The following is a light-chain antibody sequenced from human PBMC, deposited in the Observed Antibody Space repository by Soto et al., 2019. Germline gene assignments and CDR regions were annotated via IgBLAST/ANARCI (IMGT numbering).Light chain of an antibody. J-gene: IGLJ2*01. Sequence: QSALTQPASVSGSPGQSITISCTGTSSDVGAYYYVSWYQQHAGQVSKLIIYDVSNRRSGVSNRFSGSKSDNTASLTISGLQAEDEADYYCGSYKTSSAIEFGGGTKVTVL. V-gene: IGLV2-14*01. CDR2: DVS. CDR3: GSYKTSSAIE. CDR1: SSDVGAYYY.